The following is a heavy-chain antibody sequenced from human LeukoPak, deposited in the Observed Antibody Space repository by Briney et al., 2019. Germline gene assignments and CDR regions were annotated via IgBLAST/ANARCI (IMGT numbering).Heavy chain of an antibody. D-gene: IGHD6-13*01. CDR2: IRSKAYGGTT. Sequence: GGSLRLSCTTSGFIFGGYSMSWVRQAPGKGLEWVGFIRSKAYGGTTEYAASVKGRFTISRDDSKSIAYLQMNSLKTEDTAVYYCTRGYSSRDAFDIWGQGTMVTVSS. CDR1: GFIFGGYS. CDR3: TRGYSSRDAFDI. V-gene: IGHV3-49*04. J-gene: IGHJ3*02.